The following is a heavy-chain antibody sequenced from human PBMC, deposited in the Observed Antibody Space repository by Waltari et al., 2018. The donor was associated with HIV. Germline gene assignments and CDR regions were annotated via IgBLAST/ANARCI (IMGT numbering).Heavy chain of an antibody. D-gene: IGHD3-3*01. Sequence: QVQLQESGSGMVKPSETLSLTCSVSGGTFISSHWTWIRQPPGKGLEWIGYIYYTGSANCNPSLKSRVTISVDTSKNQFSLRLRSVTAAYTAVYYCARGLFGVGSNWFDPWGQGILVTVSS. V-gene: IGHV4-59*01. J-gene: IGHJ5*02. CDR2: IYYTGSA. CDR3: ARGLFGVGSNWFDP. CDR1: GGTFISSH.